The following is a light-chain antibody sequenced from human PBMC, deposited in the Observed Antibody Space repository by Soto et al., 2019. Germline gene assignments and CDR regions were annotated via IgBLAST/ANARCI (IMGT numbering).Light chain of an antibody. CDR3: LKYTNSPPK. Sequence: ETIMTQSPGTLSLSPGETATVSCTASQSVRRDLAWYQQKRGQAPRLLIYEASTRATGLPGRFSGSGSGTEFTLTISSLQAEDFSFYLCLKYTNSPPKFGQVTKGDIK. V-gene: IGKV3-15*01. J-gene: IGKJ1*01. CDR1: QSVRRD. CDR2: EAS.